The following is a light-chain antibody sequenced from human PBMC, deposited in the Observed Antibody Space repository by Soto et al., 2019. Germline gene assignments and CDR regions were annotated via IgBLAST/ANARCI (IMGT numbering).Light chain of an antibody. CDR3: QQYYSTPRWT. J-gene: IGKJ1*01. CDR2: WAS. Sequence: DIVMTQSPDSLAVSLGERATINCKSSQSVLYSSNNKNYFAWYQQKPGQPPKLLIYWASTRESGVPDRFSGSASGTDFTLTISSLQAEDVAVYYCQQYYSTPRWTFGQGTKVEIK. V-gene: IGKV4-1*01. CDR1: QSVLYSSNNKNY.